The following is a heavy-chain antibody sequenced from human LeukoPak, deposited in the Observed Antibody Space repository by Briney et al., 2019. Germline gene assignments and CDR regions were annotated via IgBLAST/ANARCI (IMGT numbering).Heavy chain of an antibody. D-gene: IGHD2-15*01. V-gene: IGHV3-33*06. CDR3: AKERHRYCSGGSCDAFDI. J-gene: IGHJ3*02. Sequence: GGSLRLSCAASGFTFNSYGMHWVRQAPGKGLEWVAVIWYDGSNKYYGDSVKGRFTISRDNSKNTLYLQMNRLRAEDTAVYYCAKERHRYCSGGSCDAFDIWGQGTMVTVSS. CDR2: IWYDGSNK. CDR1: GFTFNSYG.